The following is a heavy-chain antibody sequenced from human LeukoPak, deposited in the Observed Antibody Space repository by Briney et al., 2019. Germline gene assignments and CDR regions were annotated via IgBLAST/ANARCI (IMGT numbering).Heavy chain of an antibody. CDR1: GGSISSSSYY. CDR2: IYYSGST. J-gene: IGHJ4*02. CDR3: ARGGGYELDFDY. Sequence: SETLSLTCTVSGGSISSSSYYWGWIRQPPGKGLEWIGSIYYSGSTYYNPSLKSRVTISVDTSKNQFSLKLSSVTAADTAVYYCARGGGYELDFDYWGQGTLVTVSS. D-gene: IGHD5-12*01. V-gene: IGHV4-39*01.